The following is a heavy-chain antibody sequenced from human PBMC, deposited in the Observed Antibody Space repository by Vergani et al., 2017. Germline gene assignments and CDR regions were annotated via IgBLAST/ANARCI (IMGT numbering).Heavy chain of an antibody. CDR1: GFTFSSYA. CDR2: ISYDGSNK. CDR3: AKAMSYSSSWYYFDY. J-gene: IGHJ4*02. V-gene: IGHV3-30-3*01. D-gene: IGHD6-13*01. Sequence: QVQLVESGGGVVQPGRSLRLSCAASGFTFSSYAMHWVRQAPGKGLEWVAVISYDGSNKYYADSVKGRFTISRDNSKNTLYLQMNSLRAEDTAVYYCAKAMSYSSSWYYFDYWGQGTLVTVSS.